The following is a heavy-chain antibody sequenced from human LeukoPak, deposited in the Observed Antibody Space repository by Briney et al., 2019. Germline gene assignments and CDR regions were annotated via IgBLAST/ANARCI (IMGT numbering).Heavy chain of an antibody. V-gene: IGHV3-30-3*01. CDR2: ISYDGSNK. Sequence: PGGSLRLSCAASGFTFSSYAMHWVRQAPGKGLEWVAVISYDGSNKYYADSVKGRFTTSRDNSKNTLYLQMNSLRAEDTAVYYCARESGGNLQHWGQGTLVTVSS. CDR1: GFTFSSYA. J-gene: IGHJ1*01. D-gene: IGHD1-26*01. CDR3: ARESGGNLQH.